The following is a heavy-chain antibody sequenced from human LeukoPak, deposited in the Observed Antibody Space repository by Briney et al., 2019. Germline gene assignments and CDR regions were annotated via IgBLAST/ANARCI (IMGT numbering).Heavy chain of an antibody. CDR2: ISSGSSYI. D-gene: IGHD2-8*02. V-gene: IGHV3-21*01. J-gene: IGHJ4*02. CDR3: AGRSTANICD. Sequence: GGSLRLSCAASGITFSSYTMDWVRQAPGKGLEWVSSISSGSSYIYYADSVKGRFTISRDNAKNSLYLQMNSLRAEDTAVYYCAGRSTANICDWGQGTLVTVSS. CDR1: GITFSSYT.